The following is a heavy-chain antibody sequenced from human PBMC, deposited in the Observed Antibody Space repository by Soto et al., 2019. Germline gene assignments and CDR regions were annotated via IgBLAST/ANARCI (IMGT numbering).Heavy chain of an antibody. D-gene: IGHD3-10*01. V-gene: IGHV1-3*01. CDR2: INAGNGNT. Sequence: HDPGQRLEWMGWINAGNGNTKYSQKFQGRVTITRDTSASTAYMELSSLRSEDTAVYYCARSITMVRGVIDYWGQGTLVTVSS. CDR3: ARSITMVRGVIDY. J-gene: IGHJ4*02.